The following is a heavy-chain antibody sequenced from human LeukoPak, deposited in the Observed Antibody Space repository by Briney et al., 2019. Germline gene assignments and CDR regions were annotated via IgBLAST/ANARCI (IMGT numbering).Heavy chain of an antibody. J-gene: IGHJ4*02. D-gene: IGHD3-10*01. CDR3: ASYYYGSGSSNFDY. CDR2: IYYSGST. V-gene: IGHV4-30-4*01. CDR1: GGSISSGDYY. Sequence: SEPLSLTCTVSGGSISSGDYYWSWIRQPPGKGLEWIGYIYYSGSTYYNPSLKSRVTISVDTSKHQFSLKLSSVTAADTAVYYCASYYYGSGSSNFDYWGQGTLVTVSS.